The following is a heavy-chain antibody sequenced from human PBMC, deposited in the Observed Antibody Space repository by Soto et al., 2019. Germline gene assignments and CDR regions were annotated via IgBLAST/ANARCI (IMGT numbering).Heavy chain of an antibody. CDR3: ARQKHGAYGDYVGYYYYGMDV. CDR2: ISSGSTI. Sequence: GGSLRLSCAASGFTFSSYEMNWVRQAPGKGLEWVSYISSGSTIYYADSVKGRFTISRDNAKNSLYLQMNSLRAEDTAVHYCARQKHGAYGDYVGYYYYGMDVWPQGTTVTVSS. D-gene: IGHD4-17*01. CDR1: GFTFSSYE. J-gene: IGHJ6*02. V-gene: IGHV3-48*03.